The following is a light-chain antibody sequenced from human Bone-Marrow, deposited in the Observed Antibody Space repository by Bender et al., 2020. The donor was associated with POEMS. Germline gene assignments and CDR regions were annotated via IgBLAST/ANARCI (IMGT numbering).Light chain of an antibody. CDR1: SSDVGGYHY. CDR2: GNN. CDR3: ISYTSSSTLSV. J-gene: IGLJ3*02. Sequence: QSALTQPPSASGSPGQSVTISCTGTSSDVGGYHYVSWYQQLPGTAPKLLIYGNNNRPSGVSNRFSGSKSGNTASLTISGLQAEDEADYYCISYTSSSTLSVFGGGTKLTVL. V-gene: IGLV2-14*01.